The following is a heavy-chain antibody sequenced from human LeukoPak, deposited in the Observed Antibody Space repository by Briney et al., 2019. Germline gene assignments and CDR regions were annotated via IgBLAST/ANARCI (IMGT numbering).Heavy chain of an antibody. D-gene: IGHD2-2*01. CDR3: ARGDCSSTSCQDFDY. J-gene: IGHJ4*02. CDR1: GFTFSSYA. Sequence: PGGSLRLSCAASGFTFSSYAMHWVCQAPGKGLEWVAVISYDGSNKYYADSVKGRFTISRDNSKNTLYLQMNSLRAEDTAVYYCARGDCSSTSCQDFDYWGQGTLVTVSS. CDR2: ISYDGSNK. V-gene: IGHV3-30*04.